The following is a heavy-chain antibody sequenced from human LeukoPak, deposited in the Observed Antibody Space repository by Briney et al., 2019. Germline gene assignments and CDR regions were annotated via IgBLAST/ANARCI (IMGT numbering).Heavy chain of an antibody. D-gene: IGHD2-2*02. CDR1: GGTFSSYA. CDR3: AREGGVVPAAIVPAFDI. V-gene: IGHV1-69*01. Sequence: SVKVPCKASGGTFSSYAISWVRQAPGQGLEWMGGIIPIFGTANYAQKFQGRVTITADESTSTAYMELSSLRSEDTAVYYCAREGGVVPAAIVPAFDIWGQGTMVTVSS. J-gene: IGHJ3*02. CDR2: IIPIFGTA.